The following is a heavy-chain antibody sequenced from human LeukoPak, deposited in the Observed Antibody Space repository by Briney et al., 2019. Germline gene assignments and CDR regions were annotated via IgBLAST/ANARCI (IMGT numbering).Heavy chain of an antibody. Sequence: SETLSLTCTVSGGSISSYYWSWIRQPPGKGLEWIGYIYYSGSTNYNPSLKSRVTISVDKSKNQFSLKLSSVTAADTAVYYCARAERYNWFDPWGQGTLVTVS. CDR3: ARAERYNWFDP. J-gene: IGHJ5*02. CDR1: GGSISSYY. CDR2: IYYSGST. V-gene: IGHV4-59*12.